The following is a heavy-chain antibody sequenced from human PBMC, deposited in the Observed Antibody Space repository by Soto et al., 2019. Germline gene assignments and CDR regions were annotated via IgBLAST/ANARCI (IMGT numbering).Heavy chain of an antibody. V-gene: IGHV4-59*01. D-gene: IGHD3-3*01. CDR2: IYYSGST. Sequence: SETLSLTCTVSGGSISSYYWSWIRQPPGKGLEWIGYIYYSGSTNYNPSLKSRVTISVDTSKNQFSLKLSSVTAADTAVYYCAGGEEWLYPFDHWGQGTLVTVSS. CDR3: AGGEEWLYPFDH. J-gene: IGHJ4*02. CDR1: GGSISSYY.